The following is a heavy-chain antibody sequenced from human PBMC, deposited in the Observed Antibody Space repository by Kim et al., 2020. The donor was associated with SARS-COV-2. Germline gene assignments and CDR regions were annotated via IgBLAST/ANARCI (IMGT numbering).Heavy chain of an antibody. V-gene: IGHV3-48*03. CDR2: ISSSGSTI. Sequence: GGSLRLSCAASGFTFSSYEMNWVRQAPGKGLEWVSYISSSGSTIYYADSVKGRFTISRDNAKNSLYLQMNSLRAEDTAVYYCARDQSWDIVATNFSGAYYYYGMDVWGQGTTVTVSS. CDR1: GFTFSSYE. J-gene: IGHJ6*02. CDR3: ARDQSWDIVATNFSGAYYYYGMDV. D-gene: IGHD5-12*01.